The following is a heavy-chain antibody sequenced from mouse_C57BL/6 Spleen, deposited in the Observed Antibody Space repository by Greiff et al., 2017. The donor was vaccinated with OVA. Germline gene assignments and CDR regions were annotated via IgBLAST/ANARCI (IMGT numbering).Heavy chain of an antibody. V-gene: IGHV1-61*01. CDR2: IYPSDSET. Sequence: QVQLQQPGAELVRPGSSVKLSCKASGYTFTSYWMDWVKQRPGQGLEWIGNIYPSDSETHYNQKFKDKATLTVDKSSSTAYMQLSSLTSEDSAVYYGARGYYGSSYGFAYWGQGTLVTVSA. CDR3: ARGYYGSSYGFAY. CDR1: GYTFTSYW. D-gene: IGHD1-1*01. J-gene: IGHJ3*01.